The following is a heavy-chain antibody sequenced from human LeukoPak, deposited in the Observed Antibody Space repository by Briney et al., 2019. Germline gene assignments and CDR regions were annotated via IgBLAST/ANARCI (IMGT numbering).Heavy chain of an antibody. V-gene: IGHV3-74*01. CDR1: GFSFSGHW. Sequence: GGSLRLSCTASGFSFSGHWMHWDRQLPGKGLVWVSRISPTGSTTSYADSVKGRFTVSRDNAKNTLYLQVNNLRAEDTAVYYCARGPNSNWSGLDFWGQGTLLTVSP. CDR2: ISPTGSTT. CDR3: ARGPNSNWSGLDF. D-gene: IGHD6-6*01. J-gene: IGHJ4*02.